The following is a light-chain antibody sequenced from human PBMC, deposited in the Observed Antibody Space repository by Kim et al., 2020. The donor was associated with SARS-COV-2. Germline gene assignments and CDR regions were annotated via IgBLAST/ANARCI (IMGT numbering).Light chain of an antibody. CDR2: GAS. CDR3: QQYNNWPLT. Sequence: VSPGERATLSCRASQCVSSYLAWYQQKPGQAPRLLIYGASTRATGIPARFSGSGSGTEFTLTISSLQSEDFAVYYCQQYNNWPLTFGGGTKVDIK. V-gene: IGKV3-15*01. J-gene: IGKJ4*01. CDR1: QCVSSY.